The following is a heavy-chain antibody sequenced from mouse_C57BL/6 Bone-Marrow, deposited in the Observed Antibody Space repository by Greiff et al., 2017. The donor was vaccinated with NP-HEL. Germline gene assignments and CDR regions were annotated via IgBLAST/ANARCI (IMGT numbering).Heavy chain of an antibody. J-gene: IGHJ1*03. V-gene: IGHV1-81*01. CDR2: IYPRSGNT. Sequence: LQESGAELARPGASVKLSCKASGYTFTSYGISWVKQRTGQGLEWIGEIYPRSGNTYYNEKFKGKATLTADKSSSTAYMELRSLTSEDSAVYFCARYYYGSSFYWYFDVWGTGTTVTVSS. CDR3: ARYYYGSSFYWYFDV. D-gene: IGHD1-1*01. CDR1: GYTFTSYG.